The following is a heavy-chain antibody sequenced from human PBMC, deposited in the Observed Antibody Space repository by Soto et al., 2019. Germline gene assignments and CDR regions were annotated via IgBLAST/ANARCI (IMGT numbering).Heavy chain of an antibody. V-gene: IGHV4-34*01. D-gene: IGHD6-13*01. Sequence: SETLSLTCAVYGGSFSGYYWSWIRQPPGKGLEWIGEINHSGSTNYNPSLKSRVTISVDTSKNPFSLTLGSVTAADTAVYYGAGAAGTVSDLRYNWFDPWGQGTLVTVSS. CDR1: GGSFSGYY. CDR2: INHSGST. CDR3: AGAAGTVSDLRYNWFDP. J-gene: IGHJ5*02.